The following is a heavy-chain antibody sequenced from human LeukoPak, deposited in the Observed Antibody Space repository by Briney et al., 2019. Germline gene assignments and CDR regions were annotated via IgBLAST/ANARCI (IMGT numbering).Heavy chain of an antibody. D-gene: IGHD3-3*01. J-gene: IGHJ4*02. CDR2: IYYSGST. CDR1: GGSISSSSYY. Sequence: SETLSLTCTVSGGSISSSSYYWGWIRQPPGKGLEWIGSIYYSGSTYYNPSLKSRVTISVDTSKNQFSLKLSSVTAADTAVYYCARLSGNYDFWSGYYRGIYYFDYWGQGTLVTVSS. V-gene: IGHV4-39*01. CDR3: ARLSGNYDFWSGYYRGIYYFDY.